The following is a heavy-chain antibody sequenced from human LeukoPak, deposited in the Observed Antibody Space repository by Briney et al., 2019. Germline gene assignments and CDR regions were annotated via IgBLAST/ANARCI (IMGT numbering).Heavy chain of an antibody. CDR1: GFTFSSYA. J-gene: IGHJ4*02. CDR3: AKDAVATITGYFDY. D-gene: IGHD3-3*01. V-gene: IGHV3-23*01. Sequence: PGGSLRLSCAASGFTFSSYAMSWVRQAPGKGLEWVSAISGSGGSTYYADSVKGRFTISRDNPKNTLYLQMNRLRAEDTAVYYCAKDAVATITGYFDYWGQGTLVSVSS. CDR2: ISGSGGST.